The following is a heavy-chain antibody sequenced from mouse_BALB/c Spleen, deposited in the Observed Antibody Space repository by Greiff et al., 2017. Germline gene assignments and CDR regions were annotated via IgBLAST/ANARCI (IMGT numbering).Heavy chain of an antibody. CDR2: ISYSGST. D-gene: IGHD1-2*01. CDR3: ARHYGSYYYAMDY. Sequence: VQLQQSGPGLVKPSQSLSLTCTVTGYSITSDYAWHWIRQFPGNKLEWMGYISYSGSTSYNPSLKSRISITRDTSKNQFFLQLNSVTTEDTATYYCARHYGSYYYAMDYWGQGTSVTVSS. V-gene: IGHV3-2*02. J-gene: IGHJ4*01. CDR1: GYSITSDYA.